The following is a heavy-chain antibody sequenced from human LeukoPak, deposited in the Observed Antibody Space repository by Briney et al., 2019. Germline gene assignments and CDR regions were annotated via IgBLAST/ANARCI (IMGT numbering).Heavy chain of an antibody. Sequence: GASVKLSCKASGYTFTSYDIYWVRQAIGQGLEWMGWMNPNSGNTGYAQKFQGRVTMTRNTSISTAYMELSSLRSEDTAVYYCARGSYDILTGYYTVFYYWGQGTLVTVSS. CDR2: MNPNSGNT. CDR3: ARGSYDILTGYYTVFYY. CDR1: GYTFTSYD. J-gene: IGHJ4*02. V-gene: IGHV1-8*01. D-gene: IGHD3-9*01.